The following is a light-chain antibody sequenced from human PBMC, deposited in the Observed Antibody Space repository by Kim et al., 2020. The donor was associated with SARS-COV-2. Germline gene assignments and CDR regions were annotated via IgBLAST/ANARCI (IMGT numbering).Light chain of an antibody. V-gene: IGKV1-5*03. CDR3: HQYYRFST. CDR1: QNNDTS. J-gene: IGKJ2*01. CDR2: KAS. Sequence: LSASVGCRVTITCRASQNNDTSLAWFQQRSGKAPKLLIYKASSLENGVPSRFSGSGSGTEFTLTISSLQPDDFATYHCHQYYRFSTFGQGTKLEI.